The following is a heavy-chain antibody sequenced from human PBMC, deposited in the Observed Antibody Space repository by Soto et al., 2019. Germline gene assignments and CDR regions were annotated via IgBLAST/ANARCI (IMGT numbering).Heavy chain of an antibody. J-gene: IGHJ6*02. CDR2: ISADSGYT. CDR3: ARDRPPGSLYGMDA. CDR1: GYIFTTYG. V-gene: IGHV1-18*01. Sequence: QIPLVQSGGGVERPGASVTVSCEASGYIFTTYGLSWVRQTPAHGLEWMGWISADSGYTQYAQFLQDRLTMTRDTSTNPGYKELRDLTSDDTGIYYCARDRPPGSLYGMDAWGQGTAVTVSS.